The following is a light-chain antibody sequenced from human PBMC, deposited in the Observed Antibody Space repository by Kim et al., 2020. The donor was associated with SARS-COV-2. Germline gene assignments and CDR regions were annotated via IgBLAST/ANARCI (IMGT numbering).Light chain of an antibody. Sequence: DIVMTQSPDSLAVSLGERATINCKSSQSIYNSNNKNSIAWYQQKPGQPPKLLIYWASTRELGVPDRFSGSGSGTDFTLTISSLQAEDVAVYYCQQYYSPPPTFGPGTKVDIK. V-gene: IGKV4-1*01. CDR3: QQYYSPPPT. CDR1: QSIYNSNNKNS. J-gene: IGKJ1*01. CDR2: WAS.